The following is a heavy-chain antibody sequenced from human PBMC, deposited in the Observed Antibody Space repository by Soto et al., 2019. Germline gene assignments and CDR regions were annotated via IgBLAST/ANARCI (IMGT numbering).Heavy chain of an antibody. CDR3: ARASARLDSSAYWD. V-gene: IGHV1-69*02. CDR2: IIPILGLT. J-gene: IGHJ4*02. Sequence: QVQLVQSGAEVKKPGSSVKVSCKASGGTFSSYTISWVRQAPGQGLEWMGRIIPILGLTNYAQKFQGRVTRTADKSTSTAYMELSSLRSEDTALYYCARASARLDSSAYWDWGQGTLVTVSS. D-gene: IGHD3-22*01. CDR1: GGTFSSYT.